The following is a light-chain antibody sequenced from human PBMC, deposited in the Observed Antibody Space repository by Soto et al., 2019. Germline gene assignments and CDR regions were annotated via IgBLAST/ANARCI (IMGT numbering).Light chain of an antibody. CDR3: QQRSNWPIT. Sequence: EIVLEQSPGTLALSPGERATLSCRASQSVSSYLAWYQQKPGQAPRLLIYGTSSRATGIPDRFSGSGSGTDFTLTINRLEPEDFAFYYCQQRSNWPITFGQGTRLEIK. V-gene: IGKV3-11*01. CDR2: GTS. J-gene: IGKJ5*01. CDR1: QSVSSY.